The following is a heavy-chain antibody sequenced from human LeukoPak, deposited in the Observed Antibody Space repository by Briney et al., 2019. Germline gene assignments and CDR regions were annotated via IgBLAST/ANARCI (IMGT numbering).Heavy chain of an antibody. Sequence: ASVTVSFTAALYTLTRYYMHWVRQAPGQGREGMGWINPNSGGTSYAQKFQGRVTMTRDTSISTAYMELSRLRSDDTAVYYCARGRCSSRSCYLFDYWGQGTLVTVSS. D-gene: IGHD2-2*01. CDR1: LYTLTRYY. V-gene: IGHV1-2*02. CDR2: INPNSGGT. CDR3: ARGRCSSRSCYLFDY. J-gene: IGHJ4*02.